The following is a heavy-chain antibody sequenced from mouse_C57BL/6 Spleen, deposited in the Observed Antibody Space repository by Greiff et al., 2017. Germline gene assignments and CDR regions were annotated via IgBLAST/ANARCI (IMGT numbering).Heavy chain of an antibody. CDR3: ERCVPYYGSSYGYFDV. D-gene: IGHD1-1*01. Sequence: QVQLQQPGAELVKPGASVKLSCKASGYTFTSYWMQWVKQRPGQGLEWIGEIDPSDSYTNYNQKFKGKATLTVDTSSSTAYMQLSSLTSEDSAVYDCERCVPYYGSSYGYFDVWGKGTTVTVSS. V-gene: IGHV1-50*01. CDR1: GYTFTSYW. CDR2: IDPSDSYT. J-gene: IGHJ1*03.